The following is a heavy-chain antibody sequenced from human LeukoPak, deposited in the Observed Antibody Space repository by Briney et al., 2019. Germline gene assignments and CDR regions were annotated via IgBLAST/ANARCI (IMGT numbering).Heavy chain of an antibody. V-gene: IGHV1-2*02. D-gene: IGHD3-16*01. Sequence: SSVKVSCKACGYTFTRYYMLWVRQAPGQGLQRMGWINPNSGSTNYAQKFQGRVTMTRDTSISTAYMELSRLRSDDTAVYYCARAYYDYVWGSPAYYYYGMDVWGQGTTVTVSS. J-gene: IGHJ6*02. CDR3: ARAYYDYVWGSPAYYYYGMDV. CDR1: GYTFTRYY. CDR2: INPNSGST.